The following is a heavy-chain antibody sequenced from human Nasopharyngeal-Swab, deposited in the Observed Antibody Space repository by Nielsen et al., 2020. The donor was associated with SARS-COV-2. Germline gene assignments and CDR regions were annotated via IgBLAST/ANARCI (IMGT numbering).Heavy chain of an antibody. CDR1: GFTFSSYS. D-gene: IGHD1-26*01. CDR3: AKEAPPRKGGSNYYYYYYMDV. V-gene: IGHV3-21*01. CDR2: ISSSSSYI. J-gene: IGHJ6*03. Sequence: GESLKISCAASGFTFSSYSMNWVRQAPGKGLEWVSSISSSSSYIYYADSVKGRFTISRDNAKNSLYLQMNSLSAEDTAVYYCAKEAPPRKGGSNYYYYYYMDVWGKGTTVTVSS.